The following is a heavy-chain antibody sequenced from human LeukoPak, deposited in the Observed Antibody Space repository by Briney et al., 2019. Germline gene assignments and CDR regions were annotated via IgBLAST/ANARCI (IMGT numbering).Heavy chain of an antibody. CDR3: ARTREEIDY. Sequence: PSETLSLTCAVYGGSFSGYSRSWIRQFPGKGLEWIGEINHSGSTNYNPSLKSRVTISVDTSKNQFSLKLSSVTAADTAVYYCARTREEIDYWGQGTLVTVSS. J-gene: IGHJ4*02. CDR2: INHSGST. D-gene: IGHD5-24*01. CDR1: GGSFSGYS. V-gene: IGHV4-34*01.